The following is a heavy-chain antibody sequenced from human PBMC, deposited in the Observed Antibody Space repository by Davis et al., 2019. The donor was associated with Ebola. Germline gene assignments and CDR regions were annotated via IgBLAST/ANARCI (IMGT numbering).Heavy chain of an antibody. Sequence: PGGSLRLSFAASGFTFRPSWMHWVRQVPGKGLKWVSRITTDESWTNYADSVRGRFTISRDNAKNTVYLQMNSLRAEDTAVYYCAREGSHYDFDYWGQGTLVTVSS. CDR2: ITTDESWT. V-gene: IGHV3-74*01. J-gene: IGHJ4*02. CDR3: AREGSHYDFDY. CDR1: GFTFRPSW. D-gene: IGHD3-10*01.